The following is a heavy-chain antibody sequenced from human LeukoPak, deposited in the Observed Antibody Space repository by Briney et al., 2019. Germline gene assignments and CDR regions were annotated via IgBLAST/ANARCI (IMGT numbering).Heavy chain of an antibody. CDR2: INTNTGNP. J-gene: IGHJ4*02. Sequence: ASVKVSCKASGYTFTSYAMNWVRQAPGQGLEWMGWINTNTGNPTYAQGFTGRFVFSLDSSVSTAYLQISSLKAEDTAVYYCATDFYGSGSYYMNYWGQGTQVTVSS. D-gene: IGHD3-10*01. CDR1: GYTFTSYA. V-gene: IGHV7-4-1*02. CDR3: ATDFYGSGSYYMNY.